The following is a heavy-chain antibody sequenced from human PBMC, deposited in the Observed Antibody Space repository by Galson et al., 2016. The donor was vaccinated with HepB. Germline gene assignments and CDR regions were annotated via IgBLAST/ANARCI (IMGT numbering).Heavy chain of an antibody. CDR3: NTWDREHFDL. CDR2: ISYVGSNK. D-gene: IGHD1-26*01. Sequence: SLRLSCAASGFTSSTYCMSWVRQAPGKGLEWVTLISYVGSNKFYADSVKGRFTISRDKSKSTVYLQMNSLRAEDTAVYYCNTWDREHFDLWGQGTQVAVSS. J-gene: IGHJ4*02. CDR1: GFTSSTYC. V-gene: IGHV3-30*03.